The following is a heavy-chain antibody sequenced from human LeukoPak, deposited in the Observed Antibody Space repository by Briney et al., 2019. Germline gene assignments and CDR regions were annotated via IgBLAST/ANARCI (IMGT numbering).Heavy chain of an antibody. CDR1: GGSISGCTYY. CDR3: ARLKNSSGYYRLDG. Sequence: SETLSLTCTVSGGSISGCTYYWDWIRQSPGTGLEWIAYIYYSGSTNYNPSLKSRVTISVDTSKNQFSLKLSSVTAADTAVYYCARLKNSSGYYRLDGWGQGTLVTVSS. V-gene: IGHV4-61*01. CDR2: IYYSGST. J-gene: IGHJ4*02. D-gene: IGHD3-22*01.